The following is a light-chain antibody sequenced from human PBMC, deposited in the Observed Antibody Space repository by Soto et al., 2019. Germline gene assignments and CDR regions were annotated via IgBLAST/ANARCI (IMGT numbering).Light chain of an antibody. J-gene: IGLJ1*01. Sequence: QSALTQPAAVSGSPGQSITISCTGTVGLVSSYQQHPGKVPKPIIYDDTKRPSGVSSRFSGSKSGNTASLTIFGLQTEAKADNFACLYVGGTTYVFGTGTKVTAL. CDR3: CLYVGGTTYV. V-gene: IGLV2-23*01. CDR2: DDT. CDR1: VGL.